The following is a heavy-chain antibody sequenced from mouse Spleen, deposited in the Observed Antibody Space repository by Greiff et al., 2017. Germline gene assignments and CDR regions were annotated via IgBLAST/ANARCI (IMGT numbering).Heavy chain of an antibody. CDR2: IDPSDSET. V-gene: IGHV1-52*01. J-gene: IGHJ3*01. CDR1: GYTFTSYW. CDR3: ARRNSGPAWFAY. Sequence: QVQLQQPGAELVRPGSSVKLSCKASGYTFTSYWMHWVKQRPIQGLEWIGNIDPSDSETHYNQKFKDKATLTVDKSSSTAYMQLSSLTSEDSAVYYCARRNSGPAWFAYWGQGTLVTVSA.